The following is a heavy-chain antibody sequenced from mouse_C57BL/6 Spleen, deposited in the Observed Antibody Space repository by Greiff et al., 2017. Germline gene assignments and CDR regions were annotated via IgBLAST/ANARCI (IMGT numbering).Heavy chain of an antibody. CDR1: GYTFTDYY. CDR2: INPNNGGT. D-gene: IGHD2-4*01. J-gene: IGHJ2*01. Sequence: VQLQQSGPELVKPGASVKISCKASGYTFTDYYMNWVKQSHGKSLEWIGDINPNNGGTSYNQKFKGKATLTVDKSSSTAYMELRSLTSEDSAVYYCARISDYVLFDYWGQGTTLTVSS. V-gene: IGHV1-26*01. CDR3: ARISDYVLFDY.